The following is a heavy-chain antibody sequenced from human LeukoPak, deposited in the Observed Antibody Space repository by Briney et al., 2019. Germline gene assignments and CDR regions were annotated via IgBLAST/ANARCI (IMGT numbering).Heavy chain of an antibody. CDR1: GGAIRSYY. D-gene: IGHD3-22*01. J-gene: IGHJ4*02. Sequence: ASETLSLTCTVSGGAIRSYYRSWIRQPPGKGLEWIGYIYYSGSTTYNPSLTSRVTISVDTSKNQFSLKLSSVTAADTAVYYCASSLYYYDSSGFLPYFDDWGEGWLPTVSS. CDR3: ASSLYYYDSSGFLPYFDD. V-gene: IGHV4-59*13. CDR2: IYYSGST.